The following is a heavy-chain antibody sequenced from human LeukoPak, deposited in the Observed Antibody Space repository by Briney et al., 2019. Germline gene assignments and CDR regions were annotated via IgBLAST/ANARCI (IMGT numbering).Heavy chain of an antibody. CDR3: AKAFDSSGLFDY. CDR2: LSGSGGSI. CDR1: GFTFSSYG. J-gene: IGHJ4*02. Sequence: GGSLRLSCAASGFTFSSYGMHWVRQAPGKGLEWVSGLSGSGGSIYYADSVKGRFTISRDNSKNTLCLQMNSLRAEDTAVYYCAKAFDSSGLFDYWGQGILVTVSS. V-gene: IGHV3-23*01. D-gene: IGHD6-19*01.